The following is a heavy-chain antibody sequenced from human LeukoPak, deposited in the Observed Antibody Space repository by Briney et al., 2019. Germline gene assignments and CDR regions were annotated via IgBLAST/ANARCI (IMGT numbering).Heavy chain of an antibody. CDR2: SHSNGDT. J-gene: IGHJ3*02. V-gene: IGHV4-59*01. CDR1: GGSITSYY. D-gene: IGHD6-19*01. Sequence: SETLSLTCSVSGGSITSYYWSWVRQPPGKGLEWIAYSHSNGDTNYNPSLKSRITISVDTSENEISLKLRSVTAADTAVYYCAREVHSSGWFHAFDIRGQGTMVTVSS. CDR3: AREVHSSGWFHAFDI.